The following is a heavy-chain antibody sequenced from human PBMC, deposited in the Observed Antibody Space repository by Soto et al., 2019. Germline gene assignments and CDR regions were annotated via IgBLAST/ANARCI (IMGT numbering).Heavy chain of an antibody. V-gene: IGHV3-23*01. CDR1: GFTFSSYA. J-gene: IGHJ5*02. D-gene: IGHD3-10*01. CDR2: ISGSGGST. CDR3: AKGARRWFGELLYWFDP. Sequence: EVQLLESGGGLVQPGGSLRLSCAASGFTFSSYAMSWVRQAPGKGLEWVSAISGSGGSTYYADSVKGRFTISRDNSKNTLYLQMNSVRAEDTAVYYCAKGARRWFGELLYWFDPWGQGTLVTVSS.